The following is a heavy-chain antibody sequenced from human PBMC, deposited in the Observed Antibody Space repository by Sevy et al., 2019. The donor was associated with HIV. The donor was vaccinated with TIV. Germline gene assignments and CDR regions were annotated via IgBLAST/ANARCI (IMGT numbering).Heavy chain of an antibody. CDR1: GFTFSSYW. V-gene: IGHV3-74*01. J-gene: IGHJ4*02. CDR2: VNSDGSST. D-gene: IGHD5-18*01. CDR3: VAVYSWEDY. Sequence: GGSLRLSCATSGFTFSSYWMHWVRQAPGKGLVWVSRVNSDGSSTTYADSVKGRFTISRDNAKNTLSLQMNSLRAEDTAVYCCVAVYSWEDYWGQGTLVTVSS.